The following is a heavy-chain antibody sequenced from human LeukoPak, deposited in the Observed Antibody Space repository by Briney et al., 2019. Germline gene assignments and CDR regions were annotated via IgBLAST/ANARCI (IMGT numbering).Heavy chain of an antibody. CDR2: IAYDRGNK. CDR3: ARDDERAFDN. J-gene: IGHJ4*02. V-gene: IGHV3-30*03. Sequence: GGSLRLSCAASGFTFSDYSMNWVRQAPGKGLEWVADIAYDRGNKNYADSVKGRFTISRDKAKNSLYLQVNNLRVEDTAVYYCARDDERAFDNWGQGTLVTVSS. CDR1: GFTFSDYS.